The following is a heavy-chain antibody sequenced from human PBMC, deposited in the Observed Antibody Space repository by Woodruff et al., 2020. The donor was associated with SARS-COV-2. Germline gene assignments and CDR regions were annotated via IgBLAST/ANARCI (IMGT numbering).Heavy chain of an antibody. Sequence: GGFDPEDGETIYAQKFQGRVTMTEDTSTDTAYMELSSLRSEDTAVYYCATRPAIVGATKGWFDPWGQGTLVTVSS. CDR3: ATRPAIVGATKGWFDP. CDR2: FDPEDGET. J-gene: IGHJ5*02. V-gene: IGHV1-24*01. D-gene: IGHD1-26*01.